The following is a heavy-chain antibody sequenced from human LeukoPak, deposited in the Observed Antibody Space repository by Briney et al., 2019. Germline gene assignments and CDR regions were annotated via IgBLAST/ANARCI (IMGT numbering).Heavy chain of an antibody. CDR2: IDPSDSYT. CDR1: GYSFTSYW. Sequence: GESLKISCKGSGYSFTSYWISWVRQMPGKALELMGRIDPSDSYTNYSPSFQGHVTISADKSIGTAYLQWSSLKASDTAMYYCARQGSYYFIDYWGQGTLVTVSS. V-gene: IGHV5-10-1*01. CDR3: ARQGSYYFIDY. D-gene: IGHD1-26*01. J-gene: IGHJ4*02.